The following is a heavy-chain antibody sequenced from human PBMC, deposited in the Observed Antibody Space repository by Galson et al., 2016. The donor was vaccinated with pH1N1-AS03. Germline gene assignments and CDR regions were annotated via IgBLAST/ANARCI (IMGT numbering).Heavy chain of an antibody. CDR1: GFTFSNAG. Sequence: SLRLSCAASGFTFSNAGMSWVRQAPGKGLEWVGRIKSETDGGTADYAAPVKGRFIISRDDSKNTLFLQMNSLRTGDTAVYYCTTHPDYWGQGTQVTVSP. J-gene: IGHJ4*02. CDR3: TTHPDY. V-gene: IGHV3-15*01. CDR2: IKSETDGGTA.